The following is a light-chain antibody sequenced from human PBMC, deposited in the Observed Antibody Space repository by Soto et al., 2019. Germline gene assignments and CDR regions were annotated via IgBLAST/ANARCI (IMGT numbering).Light chain of an antibody. J-gene: IGKJ4*01. V-gene: IGKV1-39*01. CDR3: HQSYNTPLT. Sequence: DIPMTQSPSSLSASVGDRVTITCRASQSISNYLNWYQQKPGKAPKLLIYAASSLQSGVPSRFSGSGSGTDFTLTIISLQPEDFATYYCHQSYNTPLTFGGGTKVEIK. CDR1: QSISNY. CDR2: AAS.